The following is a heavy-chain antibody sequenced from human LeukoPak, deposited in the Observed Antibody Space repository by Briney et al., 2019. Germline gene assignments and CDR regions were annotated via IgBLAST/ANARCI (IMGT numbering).Heavy chain of an antibody. CDR1: GFTLSSYA. CDR2: ISGSGGST. D-gene: IGHD4-17*01. V-gene: IGHV3-23*01. J-gene: IGHJ6*03. CDR3: AKDLKTVTIGRLMDV. Sequence: PGGSLRLSCAASGFTLSSYAMSWVRQAPGKGLEWVSAISGSGGSTYYADSVKGRFTISRDNSKNTLHLQMNSLRAEDTAVYYCAKDLKTVTIGRLMDVWGKGTTVAVSS.